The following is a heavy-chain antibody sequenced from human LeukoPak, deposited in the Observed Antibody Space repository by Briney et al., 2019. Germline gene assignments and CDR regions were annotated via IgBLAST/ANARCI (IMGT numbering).Heavy chain of an antibody. CDR1: GFTFSNYG. CDR2: ISYDGSNK. J-gene: IGHJ6*03. CDR3: ARDEIVATTKANYYYYMDV. Sequence: GRSLRLSCAASGFTFSNYGMHWVRQAPGKGLEWVAVISYDGSNKYYADSVKGRFTISRDNAKNSLYLQMNSLRAEDTAVYYCARDEIVATTKANYYYYMDVWGKGTTVTISS. D-gene: IGHD5-12*01. V-gene: IGHV3-30*03.